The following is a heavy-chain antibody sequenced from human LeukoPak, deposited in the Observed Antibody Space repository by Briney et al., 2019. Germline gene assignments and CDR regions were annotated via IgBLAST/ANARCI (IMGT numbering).Heavy chain of an antibody. CDR3: ATDLRTPSA. CDR2: ISGNAHST. J-gene: IGHJ5*02. D-gene: IGHD1-1*01. Sequence: AMSWVRQAPGKGLEWVSSISGNAHSTYYADSVKGRFTISRDNSKNTLYLQMNSLRAEDTAVYDCATDLRTPSAWGQGALVTVSS. V-gene: IGHV3-23*01. CDR1: A.